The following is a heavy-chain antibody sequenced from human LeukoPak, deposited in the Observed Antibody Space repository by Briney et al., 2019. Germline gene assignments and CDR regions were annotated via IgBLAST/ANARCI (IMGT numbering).Heavy chain of an antibody. D-gene: IGHD1-26*01. CDR1: GFTLSTNA. J-gene: IGHJ4*02. CDR3: AKDVGKWESLHFFDY. Sequence: GGSLRLSCLTSGFTLSTNAMSWVRQAPGKGLEWISGISGSGASTYYADSVKGRFTISRDDSRSTLYLQMNSLRGDDTAVYYCAKDVGKWESLHFFDYWGQGTLVTVSS. CDR2: ISGSGAST. V-gene: IGHV3-23*01.